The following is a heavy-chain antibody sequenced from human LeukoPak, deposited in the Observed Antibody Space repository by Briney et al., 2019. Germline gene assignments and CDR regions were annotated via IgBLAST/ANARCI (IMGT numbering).Heavy chain of an antibody. CDR2: INSDGSST. V-gene: IGHV3-74*01. J-gene: IGHJ3*02. CDR1: GFTFSSYW. CDR3: ARDRGGYCTNGVCWAGSFDI. Sequence: PGGSLRLSCAASGFTFSSYWMHWARQATGKGLVWVSRINSDGSSTSYADSVKGRFTSSRDNAKNTLYLQMNSLRAEDTAVYYCARDRGGYCTNGVCWAGSFDIWGQGTMVTVSS. D-gene: IGHD2-8*01.